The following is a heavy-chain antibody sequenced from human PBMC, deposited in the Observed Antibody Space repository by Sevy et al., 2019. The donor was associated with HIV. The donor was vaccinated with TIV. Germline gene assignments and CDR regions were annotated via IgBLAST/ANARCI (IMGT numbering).Heavy chain of an antibody. CDR1: GFTLTTRGVG. Sequence: SGPTLVKPTQTLTLTCIFSGFTLTTRGVGVGWIRQPPGKALEWLAVIYWDDDKRYSPSLKSRLTITRDTSKNQVVLTMSNLDPVDAGTDYCAHLGDYVHYGMDVWGQGTTVTVSS. CDR3: AHLGDYVHYGMDV. CDR2: IYWDDDK. D-gene: IGHD4-17*01. J-gene: IGHJ6*02. V-gene: IGHV2-5*02.